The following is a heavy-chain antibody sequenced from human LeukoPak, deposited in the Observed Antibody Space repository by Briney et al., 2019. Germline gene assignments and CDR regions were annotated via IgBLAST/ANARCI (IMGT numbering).Heavy chain of an antibody. V-gene: IGHV3-33*06. CDR2: IWYDGSNK. CDR3: AKDLTIATTSHFDY. CDR1: GFTFSSYG. D-gene: IGHD2-21*01. J-gene: IGHJ4*02. Sequence: GGSLRLSCAASGFTFSSYGMHWVRQAPGKGLGWVAVIWYDGSNKYYADSVKGRFTISRDNSKNTLYLQMNSLRAEDTAVYYCAKDLTIATTSHFDYWDQGTLVTVSS.